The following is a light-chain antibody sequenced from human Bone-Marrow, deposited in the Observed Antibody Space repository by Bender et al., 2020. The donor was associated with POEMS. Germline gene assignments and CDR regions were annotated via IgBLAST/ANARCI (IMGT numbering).Light chain of an antibody. CDR2: TND. CDR1: SSNIGNNP. V-gene: IGLV1-47*01. Sequence: QSVLTQPPSASATPGQTVTISCSGTSSNIGNNPVYWYQQFPGTAPNLLIYTNDQRHSGAPDRFSVSKSGTSASLAISGLRSEDEATYYCVSWDDSGYVLFGGGTKLTVL. J-gene: IGLJ3*02. CDR3: VSWDDSGYVL.